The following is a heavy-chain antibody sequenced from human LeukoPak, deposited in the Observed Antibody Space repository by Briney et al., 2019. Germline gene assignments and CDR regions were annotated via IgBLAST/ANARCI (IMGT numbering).Heavy chain of an antibody. CDR3: AKEGRSAFEYFQH. D-gene: IGHD6-19*01. J-gene: IGHJ1*01. CDR2: TTASGGST. V-gene: IGHV3-23*01. CDR1: GFTFSSYD. Sequence: GGSLRLSCAASGFTFSSYDMTWVRQAPGKGLEWVSSTTASGGSTYCADSVKGRFTISRDNSKNTLYLQMNSLRAEDTAVYYCAKEGRSAFEYFQHWGQGTLVTVSS.